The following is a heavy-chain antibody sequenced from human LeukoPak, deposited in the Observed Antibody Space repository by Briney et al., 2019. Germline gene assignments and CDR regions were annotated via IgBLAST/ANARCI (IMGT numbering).Heavy chain of an antibody. CDR1: GGSISSGGYS. V-gene: IGHV4-30-2*01. Sequence: SETLSLTCAVSGGSISSGGYSWSWIRQPPGKGLEWIGYIYHSGSTYYNPSLKSRVTISVDRSKNQFSLKLSSVTAADTAVYYCASGHGDYDDAFDNWGQGTMVTVSS. D-gene: IGHD4-17*01. J-gene: IGHJ3*02. CDR3: ASGHGDYDDAFDN. CDR2: IYHSGST.